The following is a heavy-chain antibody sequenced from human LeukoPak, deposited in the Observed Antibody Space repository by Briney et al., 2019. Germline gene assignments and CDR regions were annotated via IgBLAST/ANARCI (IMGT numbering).Heavy chain of an antibody. D-gene: IGHD3-3*01. CDR3: ARRKGRYDFWSGYYAFDY. CDR1: GYSFTSYW. Sequence: GESLKISCKGSGYSFTSYWIGWVRRMPGKGLEWMGIIYPGDSDTRYSPSFQGQVTISADKSISTAYLQWSSRKASDTAMYYCARRKGRYDFWSGYYAFDYWGQGTLVTVSS. V-gene: IGHV5-51*01. J-gene: IGHJ4*01. CDR2: IYPGDSDT.